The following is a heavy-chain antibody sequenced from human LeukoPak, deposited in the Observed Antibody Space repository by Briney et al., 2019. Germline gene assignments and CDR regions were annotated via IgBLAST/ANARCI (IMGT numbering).Heavy chain of an antibody. J-gene: IGHJ5*02. CDR1: GGSISSSSYY. V-gene: IGHV4-39*01. CDR3: AGPGGPDGFDP. CDR2: IYYSGST. D-gene: IGHD3-16*01. Sequence: SETLSLTCTVSGGSISSSSYYWGWLRQPPGKGLEWLGSIYYSGSTYYNPSLKSRVTISVDTSKNQFSLKLSSVTAADTAVYYCAGPGGPDGFDPWGQGTLVTVSS.